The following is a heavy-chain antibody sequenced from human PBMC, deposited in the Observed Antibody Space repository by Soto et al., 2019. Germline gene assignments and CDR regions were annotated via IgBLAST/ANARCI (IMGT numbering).Heavy chain of an antibody. CDR2: ICPGYSNI. CDR3: ARRHYWRGDCTIKPDYYYGMDD. V-gene: IGHV5-51*01. Sequence: EVQVVQSGAEVKEPGESLKISCKGSGYIFTDHCIVWVRQMAGKGLEWVGIICPGYSNIIYSPSVQGKVTVSADMSISIAYLQWSSLKASDNAISDWARRHYWRGDCTIKPDYYYGMDDWGQGTRVTVSS. J-gene: IGHJ6*02. D-gene: IGHD2-21*02. CDR1: GYIFTDHC.